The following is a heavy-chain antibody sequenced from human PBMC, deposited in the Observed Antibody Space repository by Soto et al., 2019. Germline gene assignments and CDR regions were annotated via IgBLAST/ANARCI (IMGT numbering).Heavy chain of an antibody. CDR2: IYPGDSDT. CDR1: GGHFTSYW. J-gene: IGHJ6*02. D-gene: IGHD3-10*01. CDR3: AGGGVRGVITRTKDYYGMDV. Sequence: GESLKISSQGSGGHFTSYWIGWVRQIPGKGLEWMGIIYPGDSDTRYSPSFQGQVTISADKSISTAYLQWSSLKASDTAMYYCAGGGVRGVITRTKDYYGMDVWGHGTTVTVSS. V-gene: IGHV5-51*01.